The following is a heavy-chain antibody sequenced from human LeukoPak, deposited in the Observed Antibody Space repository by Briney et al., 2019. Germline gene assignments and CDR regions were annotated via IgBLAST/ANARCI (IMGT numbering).Heavy chain of an antibody. D-gene: IGHD1-26*01. J-gene: IGHJ4*02. CDR1: GLTVSSSY. CDR2: IYNDGST. CDR3: ARGGSGNFYY. Sequence: PGGSLRLSCAASGLTVSSSYMSWVRQAPGKGLEWVSIIYNDGSTYYADSMKGRFTISRDNSKNTLYLQMTSLRAEDTAVCYCARGGSGNFYYWGQGTLVTVSS. V-gene: IGHV3-53*01.